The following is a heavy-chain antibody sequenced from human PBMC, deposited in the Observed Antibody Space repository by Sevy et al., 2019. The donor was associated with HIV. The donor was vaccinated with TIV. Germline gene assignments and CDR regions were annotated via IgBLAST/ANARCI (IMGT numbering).Heavy chain of an antibody. CDR1: GFKFNNYA. V-gene: IGHV3-23*01. CDR3: AKRGSGYYEVDF. CDR2: ISGSGSNT. D-gene: IGHD3-22*01. J-gene: IGHJ4*02. Sequence: GGSLRLSCVASGFKFNNYAMGWVRQAPGKGLEWVSVISGSGSNTYYADSVKGRFSSSRENSKNTLYLQMNSLRVEDTAIYYCAKRGSGYYEVDFWGQGTLVSVSS.